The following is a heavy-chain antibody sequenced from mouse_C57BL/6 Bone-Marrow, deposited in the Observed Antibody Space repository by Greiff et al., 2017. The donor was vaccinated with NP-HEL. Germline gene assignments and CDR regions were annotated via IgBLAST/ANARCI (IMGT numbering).Heavy chain of an antibody. CDR2: ISSGSSTI. J-gene: IGHJ4*01. Sequence: VQLKESGGGLVKPGGSLKLSCAASGFTFSDYGMHWVRQAPEKGLEWVAYISSGSSTIYYADTVKGRFTISRDNAKNTLFLQMTSLRSEDTAMYYCYYGNYDAMDYWGQGTSVTVSS. CDR1: GFTFSDYG. CDR3: YYGNYDAMDY. D-gene: IGHD2-1*01. V-gene: IGHV5-17*01.